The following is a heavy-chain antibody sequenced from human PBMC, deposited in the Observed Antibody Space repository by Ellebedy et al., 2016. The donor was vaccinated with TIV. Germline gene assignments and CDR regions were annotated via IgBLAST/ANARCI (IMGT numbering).Heavy chain of an antibody. CDR1: GYTFTGYY. V-gene: IGHV1-2*02. CDR3: ARVKYYYDSGDWFDP. CDR2: INPNSGGT. J-gene: IGHJ5*02. D-gene: IGHD3-22*01. Sequence: AASVKVSCKASGYTFTGYYMHWVRQAPGPGLEWMGWINPNSGGTNYAQKFQGRVTMTRDTSISTAYMELSRLRSDDTAVYYCARVKYYYDSGDWFDPWGQGTLVTVSS.